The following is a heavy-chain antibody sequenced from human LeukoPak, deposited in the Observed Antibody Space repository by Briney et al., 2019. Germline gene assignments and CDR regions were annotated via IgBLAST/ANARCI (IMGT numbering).Heavy chain of an antibody. J-gene: IGHJ4*02. Sequence: SETLSLTCTVSGGSVSSYYWSWIRQPPGKGLEYIGHIYHSGSTNYNPSLKSQVTISIDTSKNQFSLNLSSMTAVDTAVYYCARDPYGELLAFDSWGQGILVTVSS. V-gene: IGHV4-59*02. D-gene: IGHD4-17*01. CDR1: GGSVSSYY. CDR3: ARDPYGELLAFDS. CDR2: IYHSGST.